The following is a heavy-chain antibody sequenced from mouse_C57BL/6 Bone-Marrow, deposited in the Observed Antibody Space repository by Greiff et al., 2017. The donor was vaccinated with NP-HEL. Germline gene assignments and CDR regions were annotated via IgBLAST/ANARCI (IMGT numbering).Heavy chain of an antibody. CDR2: ISSGGSYT. CDR1: GFTFSSYG. J-gene: IGHJ1*03. V-gene: IGHV5-6*01. D-gene: IGHD4-1*01. CDR3: ARSGTSDWYFDV. Sequence: EVKLMESGGDLVKPGGSLKLSCAASGFTFSSYGMSWVRQTPDKRLEWVATISSGGSYTYYPDSVKGRFTISRDNAKNTLYLQMSSLKSEDTAMYYCARSGTSDWYFDVWGTGTTVTVAS.